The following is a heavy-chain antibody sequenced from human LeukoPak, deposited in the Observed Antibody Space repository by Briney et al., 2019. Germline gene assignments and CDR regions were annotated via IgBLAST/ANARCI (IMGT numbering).Heavy chain of an antibody. D-gene: IGHD3-22*01. CDR2: IIPILGIA. CDR1: AATFSSYA. V-gene: IGHV1-69*04. CDR3: ARAGDSSGYYFN. Sequence: SVKVSCNSSAATFSSYAISWVRHGPGPGLEWMGRIIPILGIANDAQKFKGSVTITADKSTSTAYMELSSLRSEDTAVYYCARAGDSSGYYFNWGQGTLVTVSS. J-gene: IGHJ4*02.